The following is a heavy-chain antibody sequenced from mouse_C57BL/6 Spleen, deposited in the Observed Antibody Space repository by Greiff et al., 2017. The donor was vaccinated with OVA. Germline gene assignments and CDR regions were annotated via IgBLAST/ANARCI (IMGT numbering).Heavy chain of an antibody. Sequence: EVKLEESGPGLVKPSQSLSLTCSVTGYSITSGYYWNWIRQFPGNKLEWMGYISYDGSNNYNPSLKNRISITRDTSKNQFFLKLNSVTTEDTATYYCARGYDSLFDYWGQGTTLTVSS. D-gene: IGHD2-4*01. V-gene: IGHV3-6*01. CDR1: GYSITSGYY. CDR3: ARGYDSLFDY. J-gene: IGHJ2*01. CDR2: ISYDGSN.